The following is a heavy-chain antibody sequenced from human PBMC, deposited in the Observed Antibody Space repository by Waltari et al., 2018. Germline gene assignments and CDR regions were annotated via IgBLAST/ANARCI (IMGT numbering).Heavy chain of an antibody. CDR1: GFTFSDQY. CDR2: TRNKAHSYPT. CDR3: ATLSSGWS. V-gene: IGHV3-72*01. J-gene: IGHJ5*02. D-gene: IGHD6-19*01. Sequence: EVQLVESGGGLVQPGGSLRLSCAGSGFTFSDQYMDWVRKAPGKGLELFCSTRNKAHSYPTEYAASVKGRCNISRDDSKNSMYLQMNSLNTEDTAVYYCATLSSGWSWGQGTLVTVSS.